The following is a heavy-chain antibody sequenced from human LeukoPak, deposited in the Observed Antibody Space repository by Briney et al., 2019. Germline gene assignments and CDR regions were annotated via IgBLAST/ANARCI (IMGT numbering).Heavy chain of an antibody. CDR1: GFTFSNAW. V-gene: IGHV3-15*01. J-gene: IGHJ6*02. CDR2: IKSKTDGGTT. CDR3: TTYTRGGMDV. Sequence: GGSLRLSCAASGFTFSNAWMTWVRQAPGKGLEWVVRIKSKTDGGTTDYATPVKGRFTVSRDDSKNTLYLQMNSLKTEDTALYYCTTYTRGGMDVWGQGTTVTVSS. D-gene: IGHD4-11*01.